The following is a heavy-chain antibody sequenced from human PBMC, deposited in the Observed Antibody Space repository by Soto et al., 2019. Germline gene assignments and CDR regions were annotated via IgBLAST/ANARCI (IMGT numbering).Heavy chain of an antibody. CDR2: ISGSGGST. CDR1: GFTFSSYA. V-gene: IGHV3-23*01. D-gene: IGHD3-3*01. Sequence: EVQLLESGGGLVQPGGSLRLSCAASGFTFSSYAMSWVRQAPGKGLEWVSAISGSGGSTYYADSVKGRFTISRDNSKNPLYLKMTSQKDADMAVYDCAKESGRTRTNPMDVWGKGTTVTVSS. J-gene: IGHJ6*03. CDR3: AKESGRTRTNPMDV.